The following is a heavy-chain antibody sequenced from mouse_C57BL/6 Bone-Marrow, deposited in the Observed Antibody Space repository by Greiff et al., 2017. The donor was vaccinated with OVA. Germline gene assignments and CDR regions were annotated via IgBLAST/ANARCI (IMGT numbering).Heavy chain of an antibody. CDR1: GFTFSDYG. CDR2: ISSGSSTI. V-gene: IGHV5-17*01. J-gene: IGHJ3*01. D-gene: IGHD1-1*02. Sequence: EVNLVESGGGLVKPGGSLKLSCAASGFTFSDYGMHWVRQAPEQGLEWVAYISSGSSTIYYADTVKGRFTISRDNAKNTMFLQMTSLGSEDTAMYYCARGWAWFAYWGQGTLVTVSA. CDR3: ARGWAWFAY.